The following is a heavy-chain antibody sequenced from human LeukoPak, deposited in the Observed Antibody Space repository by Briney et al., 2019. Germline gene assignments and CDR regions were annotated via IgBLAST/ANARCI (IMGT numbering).Heavy chain of an antibody. V-gene: IGHV4-31*03. CDR3: ASSCSGGSCYYGAFDI. D-gene: IGHD2-15*01. Sequence: PSETLSLTCTVSGGSISSGGYYWSWIRQHPGKGLEWIGYIYYSGSTYYNPSLKSRVTISVDTSKNQFSLKLSSVTAADTAVYYCASSCSGGSCYYGAFDIWGQGTMVTVSS. J-gene: IGHJ3*02. CDR2: IYYSGST. CDR1: GGSISSGGYY.